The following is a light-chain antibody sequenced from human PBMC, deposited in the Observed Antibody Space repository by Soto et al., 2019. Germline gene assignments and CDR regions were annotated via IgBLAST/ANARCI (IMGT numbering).Light chain of an antibody. CDR3: QTWGTGIGV. V-gene: IGLV4-69*01. CDR1: SGHGSYA. J-gene: IGLJ2*01. Sequence: QSVLTQSPSASASLGASVKLTCTLSSGHGSYAIAWHQQQSEKGPRYLMKVNSDGSHSKGDGIPDRFSGSSSGAARYLTISSLQYEDEADYYCQTWGTGIGVFGGGTKLTVL. CDR2: VNSDGSH.